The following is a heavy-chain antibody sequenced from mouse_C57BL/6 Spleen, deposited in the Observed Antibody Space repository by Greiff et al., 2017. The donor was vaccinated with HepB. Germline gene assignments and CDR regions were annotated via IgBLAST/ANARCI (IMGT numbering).Heavy chain of an antibody. CDR1: GYTFTSYW. D-gene: IGHD2-5*01. CDR2: LYPGSGST. CDR3: AREAYYSNYDGY. Sequence: QVQLQQPGAELVKPGASVKMSCKASGYTFTSYWINWVKQRPGQGLEWIGDLYPGSGSTNYNEKFKSKATLTVDTSTSTAYMQLSSLTSEDSAVYYCAREAYYSNYDGYWGQGTTLTVSS. J-gene: IGHJ2*01. V-gene: IGHV1-55*01.